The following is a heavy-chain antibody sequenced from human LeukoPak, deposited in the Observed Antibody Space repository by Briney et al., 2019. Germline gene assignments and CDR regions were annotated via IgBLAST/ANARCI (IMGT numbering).Heavy chain of an antibody. V-gene: IGHV1-18*01. D-gene: IGHD3-3*01. CDR2: ISAYNGNT. CDR3: AREIDFWSGYSH. CDR1: GYTFTSYG. J-gene: IGHJ4*02. Sequence: ASVKVSCKASGYTFTSYGISWVRQAPGQGLEWMGWISAYNGNTNYAQKLQGRGTMTTDASTSKAYMELRSMRSDDTAVYYCAREIDFWSGYSHWGQGTLVTVSS.